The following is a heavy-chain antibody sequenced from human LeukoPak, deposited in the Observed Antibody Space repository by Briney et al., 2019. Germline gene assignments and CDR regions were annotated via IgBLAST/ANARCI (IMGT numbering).Heavy chain of an antibody. J-gene: IGHJ4*02. V-gene: IGHV3-49*04. CDR1: GFTFGDYA. Sequence: GGSLRLSCTASGFTFGDYAMSWVRQAPGKGLEWVGFIRSKAYGGTTEYAASVKGRFTISRDDSKSIAYLQMNSLKTEDTAVYYCTRGSGWYPDYFDYWGQGTLLTVSS. CDR3: TRGSGWYPDYFDY. CDR2: IRSKAYGGTT. D-gene: IGHD6-19*01.